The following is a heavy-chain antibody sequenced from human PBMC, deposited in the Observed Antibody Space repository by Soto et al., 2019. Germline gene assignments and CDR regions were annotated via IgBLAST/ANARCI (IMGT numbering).Heavy chain of an antibody. V-gene: IGHV1-8*01. CDR3: ARAPSYYDSSGYYYVGYYYGMDV. D-gene: IGHD3-22*01. CDR2: MNPNSGNT. CDR1: GYTFTSYD. J-gene: IGHJ6*02. Sequence: ASVKVSCKASGYTFTSYDINWVRQAPPPPPEWLGWMNPNSGNTGYAQKFQGRVTMTRNTSISTAYMELSSLRSEDTAVYYCARAPSYYDSSGYYYVGYYYGMDVWGQGTTVTVSS.